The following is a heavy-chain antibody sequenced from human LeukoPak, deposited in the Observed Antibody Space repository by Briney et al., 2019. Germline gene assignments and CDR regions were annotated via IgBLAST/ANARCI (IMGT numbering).Heavy chain of an antibody. V-gene: IGHV3-23*01. J-gene: IGHJ4*02. Sequence: GGSLRLSCAAPGFTFSSYAMSWVRQAPGKGLEWVSAISGSGGSTYYADSVKGRFTISRDNSKNTLYLQMNSLRAEDTAVYYCAKSSYYYDSSGYLGYWGQGTPVTVSS. CDR3: AKSSYYYDSSGYLGY. CDR2: ISGSGGST. CDR1: GFTFSSYA. D-gene: IGHD3-22*01.